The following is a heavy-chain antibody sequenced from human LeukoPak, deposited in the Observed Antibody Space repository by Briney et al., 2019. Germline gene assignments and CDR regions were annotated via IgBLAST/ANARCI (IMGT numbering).Heavy chain of an antibody. Sequence: GASVKVSCKASGYTFTSYGISWVRQAPGQGLEWMGWISTYNDNTHYAQKLQGRVTMTTDTSTSTVYMELKSLRSDDTAAYYCARIQSRIIAARPGNPAFDYWGRGTLVTVSS. CDR3: ARIQSRIIAARPGNPAFDY. J-gene: IGHJ4*02. CDR1: GYTFTSYG. D-gene: IGHD6-6*01. CDR2: ISTYNDNT. V-gene: IGHV1-18*01.